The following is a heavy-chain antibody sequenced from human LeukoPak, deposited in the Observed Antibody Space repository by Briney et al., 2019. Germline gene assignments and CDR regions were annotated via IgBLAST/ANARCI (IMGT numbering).Heavy chain of an antibody. V-gene: IGHV3-66*01. CDR2: IYSGGST. CDR1: GFTVSSNY. J-gene: IGHJ4*02. CDR3: AREPNWASWLFDY. Sequence: PGGSLRLSCAASGFTVSSNYMSWVRQAPGKGLEWVSVIYSGGSTYYADSVKGRFTISRDNSKNTLYLQMGSLRPEDMAVYYCAREPNWASWLFDYWGQGTLVTVSS. D-gene: IGHD7-27*01.